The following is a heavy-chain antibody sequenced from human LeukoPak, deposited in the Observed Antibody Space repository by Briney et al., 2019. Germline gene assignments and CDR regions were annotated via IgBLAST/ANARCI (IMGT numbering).Heavy chain of an antibody. CDR2: IRYDGSNK. Sequence: GGSLRLSCAASGFTFSSYGMHWVRQAPGKGLEWVAFIRYDGSNKYYADSVKGRFTISRDNAKNSLYLQMHSLRTEDMAMYYCAKGKIPVAGTPLFDYWGQGTLVTVSS. V-gene: IGHV3-30*02. CDR3: AKGKIPVAGTPLFDY. J-gene: IGHJ4*02. D-gene: IGHD6-19*01. CDR1: GFTFSSYG.